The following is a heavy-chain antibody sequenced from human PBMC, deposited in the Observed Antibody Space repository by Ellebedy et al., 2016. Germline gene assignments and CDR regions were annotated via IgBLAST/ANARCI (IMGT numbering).Heavy chain of an antibody. CDR3: AESGYSYAWGH. CDR2: SSPGGTI. D-gene: IGHD5-18*01. V-gene: IGHV3-53*01. CDR1: GFTVSSSY. Sequence: GESLKISCAASGFTVSSSYVSWVRQAPGKGLEWVSMSSPGGTIHYADYVKGRFTISRDNSKNTLYLQMNSLTADDTAVYFCAESGYSYAWGHWGQGTLVTVSS. J-gene: IGHJ4*02.